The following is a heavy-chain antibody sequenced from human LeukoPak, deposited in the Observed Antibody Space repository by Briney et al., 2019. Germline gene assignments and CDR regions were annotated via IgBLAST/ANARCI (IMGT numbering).Heavy chain of an antibody. V-gene: IGHV3-30*02. Sequence: GGSLRLSCAASGFTFSSYGMHWVRQAPGKGLEWVAFIRYDGSNKYYADSVKGRFTISRDNSKNTLYLQMNSLRAGDTAVYYCARCGGDSFDSWGQGTLVTVSS. CDR3: ARCGGDSFDS. CDR1: GFTFSSYG. CDR2: IRYDGSNK. D-gene: IGHD2-21*01. J-gene: IGHJ4*02.